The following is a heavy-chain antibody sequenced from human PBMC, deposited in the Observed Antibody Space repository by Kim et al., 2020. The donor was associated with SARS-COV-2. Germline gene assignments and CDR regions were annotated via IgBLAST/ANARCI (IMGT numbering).Heavy chain of an antibody. J-gene: IGHJ4*02. D-gene: IGHD6-13*01. V-gene: IGHV4-39*01. CDR2: GST. Sequence: GSTYYNPSLKSRVTISVATSKNQFSLKLSSVTAADTAVYYCATHPAAADYWGQGTLVTVSS. CDR3: ATHPAAADY.